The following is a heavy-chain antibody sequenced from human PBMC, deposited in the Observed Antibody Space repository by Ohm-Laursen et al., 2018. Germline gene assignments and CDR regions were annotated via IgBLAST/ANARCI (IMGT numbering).Heavy chain of an antibody. Sequence: SDTLSLTCCVSGGSISTHFWSWIRQPPGKGLEWIGYIFYSGTTNYNPSLKSRVTLSVDTSKNQLSLKLSSVTAADTAVYYCARGFSGWWGRIDYWGQGILVTVSS. D-gene: IGHD6-19*01. V-gene: IGHV4-59*11. CDR1: GGSISTHF. J-gene: IGHJ4*02. CDR3: ARGFSGWWGRIDY. CDR2: IFYSGTT.